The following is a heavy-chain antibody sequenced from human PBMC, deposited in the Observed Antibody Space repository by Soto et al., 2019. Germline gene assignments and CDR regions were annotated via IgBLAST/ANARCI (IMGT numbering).Heavy chain of an antibody. CDR3: ARLLVAVAGNKFFDY. J-gene: IGHJ4*02. CDR1: GFTFSSYS. D-gene: IGHD6-19*01. V-gene: IGHV3-21*01. CDR2: ISSSSSYI. Sequence: PGGSLRLSCAASGFTFSSYSMNWVRQAPGKGPEWVSSISSSSSYIYYADSVKGRFTISRDNAKNSLYLQMNSLRAEDTAVYYCARLLVAVAGNKFFDYWGQGTLVTVSS.